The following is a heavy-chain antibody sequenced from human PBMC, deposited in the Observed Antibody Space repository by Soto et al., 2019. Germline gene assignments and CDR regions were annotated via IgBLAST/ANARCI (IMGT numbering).Heavy chain of an antibody. CDR1: GYSFTSYW. J-gene: IGHJ6*02. D-gene: IGHD5-12*01. V-gene: IGHV5-51*01. CDR3: AMAMIRGKHRDRNYV. CDR2: IYPGDSDT. Sequence: GESLKISCKGSGYSFTSYWIGWGRQMPGKGLEGMGIIYPGDSDTRYSPSFQGQVTISADKSISTAYLQWSSLKASDTAMYYCAMAMIRGKHRDRNYVWSQGTTVTGS.